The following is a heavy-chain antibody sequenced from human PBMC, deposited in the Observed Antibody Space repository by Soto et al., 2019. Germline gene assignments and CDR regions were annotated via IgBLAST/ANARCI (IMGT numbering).Heavy chain of an antibody. CDR2: IYYSGST. CDR3: ARDGVAARPGYWFDP. Sequence: SETLSLTCTVSGGSISSYYWSWIRQPPGKGLEWIGYIYYSGSTNYNPSLKSRVTISVDTSKNQFSLKLSSVTAADTAVYYCARDGVAARPGYWFDPWGQGTLVTVSS. J-gene: IGHJ5*02. D-gene: IGHD6-6*01. V-gene: IGHV4-59*01. CDR1: GGSISSYY.